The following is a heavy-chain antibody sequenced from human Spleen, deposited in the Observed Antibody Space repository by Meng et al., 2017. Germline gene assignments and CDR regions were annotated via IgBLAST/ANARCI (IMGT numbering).Heavy chain of an antibody. Sequence: VKLYQSVPGAVKPPQTLSLACAVSGGSVSSNIAAWNWIRQSPLRGLEWLGRTYYRSKWYSEYAVSVKSRISITPDTSKNQFSLQMNSVTPEDTAVYYCASGSGSLDYWGPGTLVTVSS. CDR1: GGSVSSNIAA. V-gene: IGHV6-1*01. CDR2: TYYRSKWYS. J-gene: IGHJ4*02. CDR3: ASGSGSLDY. D-gene: IGHD3-3*01.